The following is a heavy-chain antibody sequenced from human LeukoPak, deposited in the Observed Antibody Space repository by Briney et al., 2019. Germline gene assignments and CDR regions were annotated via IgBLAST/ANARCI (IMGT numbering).Heavy chain of an antibody. Sequence: ASVTVSCKASGYAFTSYDINWVRQATGQGLEWMGWMNPNSGNTGYAQKFQGRVTMTRNTSISTAYMELSSLRSEDTAVYYCARGGRDGWGSYCGYWGEGTLVTVSS. D-gene: IGHD3-10*01. CDR3: ARGGRDGWGSYCGY. J-gene: IGHJ4*02. CDR1: GYAFTSYD. CDR2: MNPNSGNT. V-gene: IGHV1-8*01.